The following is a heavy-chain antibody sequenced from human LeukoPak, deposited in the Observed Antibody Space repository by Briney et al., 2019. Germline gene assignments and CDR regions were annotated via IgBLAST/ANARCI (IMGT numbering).Heavy chain of an antibody. V-gene: IGHV4-39*01. CDR2: IYYSRST. D-gene: IGHD4-23*01. J-gene: IGHJ1*01. CDR3: ARYLDYGGNSRVFQH. Sequence: SETLSLTCTVSGGSISSSSYYWGWIRQPPGKGLEWIGSIYYSRSTYYNPSLKSRVTISVDTSKNQFSLKLSSVTAADTAFYYCARYLDYGGNSRVFQHWGQGTLVTVSS. CDR1: GGSISSSSYY.